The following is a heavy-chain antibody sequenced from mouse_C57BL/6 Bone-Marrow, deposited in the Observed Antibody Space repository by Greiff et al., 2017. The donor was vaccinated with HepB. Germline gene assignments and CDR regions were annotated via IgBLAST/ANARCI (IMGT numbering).Heavy chain of an antibody. CDR2: ISYDGSN. J-gene: IGHJ3*01. V-gene: IGHV3-6*01. CDR1: GYSITSGYY. D-gene: IGHD3-3*01. CDR3: ASKRRAWFAY. Sequence: VQLQQSGPGLVKPSQSLSLTCSVTGYSITSGYYWNWIRQFPGNKLEWMGYISYDGSNNYNPSLKNRISITRDTSKNQFFLKLNSVTTEDTATYYCASKRRAWFAYWGQGTLVTVSA.